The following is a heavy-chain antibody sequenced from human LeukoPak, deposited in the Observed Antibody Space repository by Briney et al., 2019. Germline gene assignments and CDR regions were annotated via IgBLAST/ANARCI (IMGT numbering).Heavy chain of an antibody. CDR3: AKDLNPLEWLRSRYGMDV. CDR1: GFTFSSYG. D-gene: IGHD3-3*01. Sequence: PGGSLRLTCAASGFTFSSYGMHWVRQAPGKGLEWVAVIWYDGSNKYYADSVKGRFTISRDNSKNTLYLQMNSLRAEDTAVYYCAKDLNPLEWLRSRYGMDVWGQGTTVTVSS. J-gene: IGHJ6*02. CDR2: IWYDGSNK. V-gene: IGHV3-33*03.